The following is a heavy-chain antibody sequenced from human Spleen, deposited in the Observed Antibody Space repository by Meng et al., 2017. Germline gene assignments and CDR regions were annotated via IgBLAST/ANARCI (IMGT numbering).Heavy chain of an antibody. CDR1: GGSISSYY. Sequence: SETLSLTCTVSGGSISSYYWSWIRQPPGKGLEWIGYIYYSGSTNYNPSLKSRVTISVDTSKKQFSLKLSSVTAADTAVYYCARDLGNYYDSSGPTAPGGWFDPWGQGTLVTVSS. V-gene: IGHV4-59*01. CDR2: IYYSGST. CDR3: ARDLGNYYDSSGPTAPGGWFDP. J-gene: IGHJ5*02. D-gene: IGHD3-22*01.